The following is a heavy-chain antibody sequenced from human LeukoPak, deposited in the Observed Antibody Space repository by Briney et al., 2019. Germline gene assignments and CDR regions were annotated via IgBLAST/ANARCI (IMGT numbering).Heavy chain of an antibody. V-gene: IGHV1-69*05. D-gene: IGHD3-16*01. CDR1: GGTFSSYA. Sequence: SVKVSCKASGGTFSSYAISWVRQAPGQGLEWMGRIIPIFGTANYAQKFQGRVTITTDESTSTAYMELSSLRSEDTAVYYCARDRAPTTRGSWFDPWGQGSLVTVSS. J-gene: IGHJ5*02. CDR3: ARDRAPTTRGSWFDP. CDR2: IIPIFGTA.